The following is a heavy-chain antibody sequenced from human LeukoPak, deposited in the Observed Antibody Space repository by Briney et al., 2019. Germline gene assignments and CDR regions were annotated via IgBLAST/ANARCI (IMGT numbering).Heavy chain of an antibody. J-gene: IGHJ4*02. Sequence: ASVKVSRKASGYTFTNYGISWVRQAPGQGLEWMGWISHYNGNTNYAQKLQGRVTMTTDTFTSTAYMELRSLRSDDTAVYYCARGHGSSLDRPFDYWGQGTLVTVSS. CDR3: ARGHGSSLDRPFDY. CDR1: GYTFTNYG. V-gene: IGHV1-18*01. CDR2: ISHYNGNT. D-gene: IGHD2-2*01.